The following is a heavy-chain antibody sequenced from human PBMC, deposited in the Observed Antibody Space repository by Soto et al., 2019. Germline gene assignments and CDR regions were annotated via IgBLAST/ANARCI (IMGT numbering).Heavy chain of an antibody. CDR2: IIPIFGTA. V-gene: IGHV1-69*12. CDR3: ARVRGGAAAGKMEGGWFDS. J-gene: IGHJ5*01. D-gene: IGHD6-13*01. CDR1: GGTFSSYA. Sequence: QVQLVQSGAEVKKPGSSVKVSCKASGGTFSSYAISWVRQAPGQGLEWMGGIIPIFGTANYAQKFQGRVTITADESTSTAYMELSSLRSEDTAVYFCARVRGGAAAGKMEGGWFDSWGQGTLVTVSS.